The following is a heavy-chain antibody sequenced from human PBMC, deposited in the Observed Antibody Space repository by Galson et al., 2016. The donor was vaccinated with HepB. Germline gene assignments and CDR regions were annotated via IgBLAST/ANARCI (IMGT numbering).Heavy chain of an antibody. CDR1: GYTFVSYG. Sequence: VSCKASGYTFVSYGISWVRQAPGQGLEWMGWISTHNGNTEYARNLQGRVSMTADTSTTTAFMEVRSLKSDDTAVYYFARVEGYCSGGNCYSADYWGQGTLVTVAS. V-gene: IGHV1-18*04. CDR2: ISTHNGNT. CDR3: ARVEGYCSGGNCYSADY. D-gene: IGHD2-15*01. J-gene: IGHJ4*02.